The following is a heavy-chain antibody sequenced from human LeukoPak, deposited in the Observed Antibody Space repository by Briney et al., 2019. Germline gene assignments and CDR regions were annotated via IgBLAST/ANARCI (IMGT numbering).Heavy chain of an antibody. Sequence: SETLSLTCAVYGGSFSGYYWSWIRQPPGKGLEWIGEMNYSGRTNNNPSLKSRVTISVDTSKNQFSLKLSSVTAADTAVYYCARDLGYCSSTSCPSDYWGQGSLVTVSS. J-gene: IGHJ4*02. V-gene: IGHV4-34*01. CDR3: ARDLGYCSSTSCPSDY. D-gene: IGHD2-2*01. CDR2: MNYSGRT. CDR1: GGSFSGYY.